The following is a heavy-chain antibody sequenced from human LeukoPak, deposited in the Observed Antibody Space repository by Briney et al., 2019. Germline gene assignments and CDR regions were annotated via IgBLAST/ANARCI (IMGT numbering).Heavy chain of an antibody. Sequence: ASVKVSCKASGGTFSSYAISWVRQAPGQGLEWMGGIIPIFGTANYAQKFQGRVTITTDESTSTAYMELSSLRSEDTAVYYCARDGDCYGSGSYYNLDYWGQGTLVTVSS. J-gene: IGHJ4*02. CDR2: IIPIFGTA. CDR3: ARDGDCYGSGSYYNLDY. CDR1: GGTFSSYA. V-gene: IGHV1-69*05. D-gene: IGHD3-10*01.